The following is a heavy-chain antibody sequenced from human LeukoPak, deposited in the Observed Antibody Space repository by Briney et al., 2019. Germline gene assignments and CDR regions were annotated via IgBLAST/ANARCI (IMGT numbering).Heavy chain of an antibody. V-gene: IGHV1-24*01. J-gene: IGHJ4*02. D-gene: IGHD3-22*01. CDR3: ATDRYDSGGYTFDY. CDR1: GYTLTELS. CDR2: FDPEDGET. Sequence: ASVKVSCKVSGYTLTELSMHWVRQAPGKGLEWMGGFDPEDGETIYAQKFQGRVTMTEDTSTDTAYMELSSLRSEDTAVYYCATDRYDSGGYTFDYWGQGTLVTVSS.